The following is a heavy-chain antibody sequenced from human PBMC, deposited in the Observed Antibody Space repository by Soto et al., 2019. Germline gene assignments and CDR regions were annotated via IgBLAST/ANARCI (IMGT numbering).Heavy chain of an antibody. J-gene: IGHJ4*02. D-gene: IGHD3-3*01. CDR1: GDSLSLYH. CDR3: ARGGVVTRHFDS. Sequence: SATLSLTCTVSGDSLSLYHWSWIRQYPGKGLEWIGHTFHSGSTNYNPSLXXXXXXXXXTXMNQFSLHLISVTAADTAVYFCARGGVVTRHFDSXXQGTLVTVSS. V-gene: IGHV4-59*12. CDR2: TFHSGST.